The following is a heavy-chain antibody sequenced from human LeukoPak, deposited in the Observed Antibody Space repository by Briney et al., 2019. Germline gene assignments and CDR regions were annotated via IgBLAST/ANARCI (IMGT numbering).Heavy chain of an antibody. J-gene: IGHJ5*02. CDR3: ARHGSGYSCWFDP. V-gene: IGHV4-59*08. D-gene: IGHD3-22*01. CDR1: GGSISSYY. CDR2: IYYGGST. Sequence: SETLSLTCTVSGGSISSYYWNWLRQPPGRGPEWIGYIYYGGSTNYNPSLRSRVTISVDTSKNQFSLKLTSVTAADTAVYYCARHGSGYSCWFDPWGQGTLVTVSS.